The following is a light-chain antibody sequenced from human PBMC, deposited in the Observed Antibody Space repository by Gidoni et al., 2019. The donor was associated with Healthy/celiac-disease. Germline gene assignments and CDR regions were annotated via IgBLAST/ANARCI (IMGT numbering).Light chain of an antibody. CDR1: QSISSY. CDR2: AAS. J-gene: IGKJ4*01. V-gene: IGKV1-39*01. Sequence: IQITQSQSSLSASVRDRVTITCRASQSISSYLNWYQQKPGKAPKLLIYAASSLQSGVPSRFSGSGSGTDFTLTISSLQSEDFATYYCQHSYRTPLTFGGGTKVEIK. CDR3: QHSYRTPLT.